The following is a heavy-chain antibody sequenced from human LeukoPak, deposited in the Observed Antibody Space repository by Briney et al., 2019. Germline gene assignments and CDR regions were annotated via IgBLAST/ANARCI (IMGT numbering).Heavy chain of an antibody. J-gene: IGHJ6*02. V-gene: IGHV1-18*01. CDR1: GYTFTSYG. CDR3: AREYCSSTSCYAGLYYYYGMDV. CDR2: ISAYNGNT. Sequence: ASLKVSCKASGYTFTSYGIRWVRQAPGQGLEWMGWISAYNGNTNYAQKLQGRVTMTTDTSMSTAYMELRSLRSDDTAVYYCAREYCSSTSCYAGLYYYYGMDVWGQGTTVTVSS. D-gene: IGHD2-2*01.